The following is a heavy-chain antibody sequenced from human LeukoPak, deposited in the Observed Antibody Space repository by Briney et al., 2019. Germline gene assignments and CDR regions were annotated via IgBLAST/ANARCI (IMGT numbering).Heavy chain of an antibody. V-gene: IGHV4-59*01. CDR3: AKDGNRSGYYNYWHFDL. J-gene: IGHJ2*01. CDR2: IYYSGST. CDR1: GGSISSYY. D-gene: IGHD3-3*01. Sequence: PSETLSLTCTVSGGSISSYYWSWIRQPPGKGLEWIGYIYYSGSTNYNPSLKSRVTISVDTSKNQFSLRLSSVTAADAAVYYCAKDGNRSGYYNYWHFDLWGRGTLVTVST.